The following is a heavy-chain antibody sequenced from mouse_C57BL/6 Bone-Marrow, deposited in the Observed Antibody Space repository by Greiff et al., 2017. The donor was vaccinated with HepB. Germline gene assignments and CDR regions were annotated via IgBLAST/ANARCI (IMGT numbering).Heavy chain of an antibody. V-gene: IGHV5-6*01. CDR2: ISSGGSYT. J-gene: IGHJ4*01. CDR3: ARQITTVVAPYAMDY. Sequence: EVKLMESGGDLVKPGGSLKLSCAASGFTFSSYGMSWVRQTPDKRLEWVATISSGGSYTYYPDSVKGRFTISRDNAKNTLYLQMSSLKSEDTAMYYCARQITTVVAPYAMDYWGQGTSVTVSS. D-gene: IGHD1-1*01. CDR1: GFTFSSYG.